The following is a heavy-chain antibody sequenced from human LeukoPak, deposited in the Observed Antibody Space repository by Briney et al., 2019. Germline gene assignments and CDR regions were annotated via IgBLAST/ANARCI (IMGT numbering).Heavy chain of an antibody. Sequence: SETLSLTCTVSGGSISSSSYYWGWIRQPPGKGLEWIGSIYYSGSTYYNPSHKSRVTISVDTSKNQFSLKLSSVTAADTAVYYCAREIAAAGSGSPYWYFDLWGRGTLVTVSS. CDR1: GGSISSSSYY. J-gene: IGHJ2*01. V-gene: IGHV4-39*07. CDR3: AREIAAAGSGSPYWYFDL. D-gene: IGHD6-13*01. CDR2: IYYSGST.